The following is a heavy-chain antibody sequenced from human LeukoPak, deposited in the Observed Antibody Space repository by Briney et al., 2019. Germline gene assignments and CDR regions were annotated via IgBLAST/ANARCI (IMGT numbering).Heavy chain of an antibody. CDR1: GFTFSTYW. CDR3: ARAGSESIAAAGLNDAFDI. CDR2: IKQDGSEK. V-gene: IGHV3-7*01. D-gene: IGHD6-13*01. J-gene: IGHJ3*02. Sequence: GGSLRLSCAASGFTFSTYWMSWVRQAPGKGLEWVANIKQDGSEKYYADSVKGRFTISRDNSKNTLYLQMNSLRAEDTAVYYCARAGSESIAAAGLNDAFDIWGQGTMVTVSS.